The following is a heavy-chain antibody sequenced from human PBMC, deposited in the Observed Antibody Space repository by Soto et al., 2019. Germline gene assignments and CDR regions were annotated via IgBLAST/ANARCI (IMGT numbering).Heavy chain of an antibody. D-gene: IGHD3-22*01. CDR1: GF. J-gene: IGHJ4*02. Sequence: EVQVLESGGGLVQPGGSLRLSCAASGFMSWVRQAPGKGLEWVSAISDYGANTYYVDSVKGRFTISRDNAKNTLYLQMNSLRAEDRAVYYFAKGFSGHYYAFRGQGTLVTVSS. CDR2: ISDYGANT. CDR3: AKGFSGHYYAF. V-gene: IGHV3-23*01.